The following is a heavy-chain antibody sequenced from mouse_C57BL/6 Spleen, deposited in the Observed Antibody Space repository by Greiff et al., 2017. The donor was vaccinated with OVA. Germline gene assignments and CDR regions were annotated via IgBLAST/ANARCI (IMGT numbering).Heavy chain of an antibody. D-gene: IGHD2-3*01. J-gene: IGHJ2*01. CDR2: IYPGDGDT. V-gene: IGHV1-80*01. Sequence: QVQLQQSGAELVKPGASVKISCKASGYAFSSYWMNWVKQRPGKGLEWIGQIYPGDGDTNYNGKFKGKATLTADKSSSTAYMQLSSLTSEDSAVYFCARERIYDGPGAFDYWGQGTTLTVSS. CDR3: ARERIYDGPGAFDY. CDR1: GYAFSSYW.